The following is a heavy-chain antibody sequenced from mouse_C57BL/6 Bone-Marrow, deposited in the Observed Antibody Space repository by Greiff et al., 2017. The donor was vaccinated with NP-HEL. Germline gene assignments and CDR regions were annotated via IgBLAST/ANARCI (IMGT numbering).Heavy chain of an antibody. CDR3: ARRPRYYGSSQFAY. V-gene: IGHV5-9*01. CDR1: GFTFSSYT. J-gene: IGHJ3*01. D-gene: IGHD1-1*01. Sequence: EVKLVESGGGLVKPGGSLKLSCAASGFTFSSYTMSWVRQTPEKSLSLVATISGGGGNTYYPDSVKGRFTISRDNAKNTLSLQMSSLRSEDTALYYCARRPRYYGSSQFAYWGQGTLVTVSA. CDR2: ISGGGGNT.